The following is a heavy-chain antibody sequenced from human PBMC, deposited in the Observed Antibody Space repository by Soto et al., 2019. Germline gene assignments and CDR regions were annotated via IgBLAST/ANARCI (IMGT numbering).Heavy chain of an antibody. CDR1: PCSIISSSHS. CDR3: ARHPGIAAHFDF. Sequence: ETLSLTCSVSPCSIISSSHSWGWIRQSPGTGLDWIGSVYYRGSAYYNPSLKSRVTISVDTSKNQLSLKLRSVTAADTSVYYCARHPGIAAHFDFWGQGTLVTVSS. V-gene: IGHV4-39*01. D-gene: IGHD6-13*01. J-gene: IGHJ4*02. CDR2: VYYRGSA.